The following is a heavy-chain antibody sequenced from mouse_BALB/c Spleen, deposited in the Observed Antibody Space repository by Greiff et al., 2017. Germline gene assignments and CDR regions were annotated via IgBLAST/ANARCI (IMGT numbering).Heavy chain of an antibody. J-gene: IGHJ3*01. CDR2: IDPANGNT. Sequence: EVQLQQSGAELVKPGASVKLSCTASGFNIKDTYMHWVKQRPEQGLEWIGRIDPANGNTKYDPKFQGKATITADTSSNTAYLQLSSLTSEDTAVYYCARTAYGNPAWFAYWGQGTLVTVSA. V-gene: IGHV14-3*02. D-gene: IGHD2-1*01. CDR3: ARTAYGNPAWFAY. CDR1: GFNIKDTY.